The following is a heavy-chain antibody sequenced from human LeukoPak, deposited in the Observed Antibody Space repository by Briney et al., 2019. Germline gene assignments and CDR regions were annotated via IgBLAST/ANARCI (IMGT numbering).Heavy chain of an antibody. CDR2: INPNSGGT. V-gene: IGHV1-2*02. D-gene: IGHD6-19*01. CDR1: GYTFTSYD. CDR3: ARMVGIRPGGWLEEDPDY. J-gene: IGHJ4*02. Sequence: ASVKVSCKASGYTFTSYDINWVRQAPGQGLEWMGWINPNSGGTNYAQKFQGRVTMTRDTSISTAYMELSRLRSDDTAVYYCARMVGIRPGGWLEEDPDYWGQGTLVTVSS.